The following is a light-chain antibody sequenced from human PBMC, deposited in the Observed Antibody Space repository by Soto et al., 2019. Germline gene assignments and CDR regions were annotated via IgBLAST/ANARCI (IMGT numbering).Light chain of an antibody. CDR3: QSYDSSLSGRFDV. V-gene: IGLV1-40*01. CDR2: GNS. J-gene: IGLJ1*01. Sequence: QSVLTQPPSVSGAPGQRVTISCTGSSSNIGAGYDVHWYQQLPGTAPKLLIYGNSNRPSGVPDRFSGSKSGTSASLAITGLQAEDEADYYCQSYDSSLSGRFDVFGTGTKLTVL. CDR1: SSNIGAGYD.